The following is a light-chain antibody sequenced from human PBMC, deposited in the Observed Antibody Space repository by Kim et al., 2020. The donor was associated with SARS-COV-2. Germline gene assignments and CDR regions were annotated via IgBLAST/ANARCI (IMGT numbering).Light chain of an antibody. CDR3: QQSYNIPRT. CDR1: QSINTN. V-gene: IGKV1-39*01. CDR2: ASS. J-gene: IGKJ1*01. Sequence: DIQMSQSPSSLSASVGDRVTITCRASQSINTNLNWYQQKPGKAPNLLIYASSNLRGAVPSRFSSSGSGTDFTLTISSLQPEDFATYYCQQSYNIPRTFGQGTKVDIK.